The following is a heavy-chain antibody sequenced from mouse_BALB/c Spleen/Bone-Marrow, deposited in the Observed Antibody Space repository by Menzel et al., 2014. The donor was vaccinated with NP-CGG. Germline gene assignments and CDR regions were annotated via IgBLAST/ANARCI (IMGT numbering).Heavy chain of an antibody. CDR2: FYPGDGSA. D-gene: IGHD5-1-1*01. CDR3: ARWRYPYAMDY. CDR1: GYTFTSYY. J-gene: IGHJ4*01. V-gene: IGHV1S56*01. Sequence: QVQLQQPGPELVKPGASVKMSCKASGYTFTSYYIHWVKQRPGQGLEWIGWFYPGDGSAKYNEKFKDKTTLTADKSSSTAYMLLSSLTSEDSAIYFCARWRYPYAMDYWGQGTSVTVSS.